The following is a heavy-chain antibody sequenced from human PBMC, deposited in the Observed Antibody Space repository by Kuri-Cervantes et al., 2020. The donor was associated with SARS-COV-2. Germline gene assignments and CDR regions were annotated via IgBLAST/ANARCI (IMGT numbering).Heavy chain of an antibody. D-gene: IGHD2-2*01. Sequence: GGSLRLSCAASGFTFSSYAMSRVRQAPGKGLEWVSAISGSGGSTYYADSVKGRFTISRDNSKNTLYLQMNSLRAEDTAVYYCAKAIVVVPAALPNFDYWGQGTLVTVSS. CDR3: AKAIVVVPAALPNFDY. CDR1: GFTFSSYA. CDR2: ISGSGGST. V-gene: IGHV3-23*01. J-gene: IGHJ4*02.